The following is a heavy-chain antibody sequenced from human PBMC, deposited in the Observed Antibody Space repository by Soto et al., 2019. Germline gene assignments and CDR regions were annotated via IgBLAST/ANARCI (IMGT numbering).Heavy chain of an antibody. CDR1: GFSFSTNA. J-gene: IGHJ1*01. CDR3: VRGGDSSGYYSRQYFQH. D-gene: IGHD3-22*01. CDR2: ISYDGSNK. V-gene: IGHV3-30-3*01. Sequence: QVQLVESGGGVVQPGRSLRLYCAASGFSFSTNAMNWVRQAPGKGLEWVAVISYDGSNKYYADSVKGRFTISRDNSKNALYLQMNSLRAEDTAVYYCVRGGDSSGYYSRQYFQHWGQGTLVTVSS.